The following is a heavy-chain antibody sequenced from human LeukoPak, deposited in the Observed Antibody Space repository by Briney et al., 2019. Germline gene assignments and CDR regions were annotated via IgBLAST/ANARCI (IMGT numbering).Heavy chain of an antibody. J-gene: IGHJ5*02. CDR1: GGSISSYY. CDR2: IYYSGST. D-gene: IGHD3-10*01. V-gene: IGHV4-59*01. Sequence: SETLSLTCTVSGGSISSYYWSWIRQPPGKGLEWIGYIYYSGSTNYNPSLKSRVTISVDTSKNQFSLKLSSVNAADTAVYYCARSLWVGELLTWGQGILVTVSS. CDR3: ARSLWVGELLT.